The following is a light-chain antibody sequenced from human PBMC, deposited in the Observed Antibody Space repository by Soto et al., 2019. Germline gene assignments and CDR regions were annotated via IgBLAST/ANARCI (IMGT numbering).Light chain of an antibody. Sequence: IVMRHSPATLSVSPGERATLSCRASQSVSSYLAWYQQEPGQAPRLLIYDASNRATGIPARFSGSGAGTDFTLTISSLEPEDFAVYYCQQRSNWPITFGQGTRLEI. CDR1: QSVSSY. CDR2: DAS. J-gene: IGKJ5*01. V-gene: IGKV3-11*01. CDR3: QQRSNWPIT.